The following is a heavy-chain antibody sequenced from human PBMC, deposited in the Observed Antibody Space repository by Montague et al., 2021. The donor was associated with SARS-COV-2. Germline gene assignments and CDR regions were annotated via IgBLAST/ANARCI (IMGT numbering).Heavy chain of an antibody. V-gene: IGHV6-1*01. J-gene: IGHJ3*01. CDR1: GDSDCVVRPS. CDR3: ARDLGISLSTGRVDAFDV. CDR2: TYYSAKWYT. D-gene: IGHD5/OR15-5a*01. Sequence: CAISGDSDCVVRPSRNWDRQTSALGCEWLVWTYYSAKWYTDYAVSVRSRITVNSDTSKNQVSLHLTSVTPDDTAVYFCARDLGISLSTGRVDAFDVWGQGTMGTVSS.